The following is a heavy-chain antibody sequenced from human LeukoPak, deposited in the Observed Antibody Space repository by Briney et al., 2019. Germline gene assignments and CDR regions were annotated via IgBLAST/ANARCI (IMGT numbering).Heavy chain of an antibody. CDR3: ARHHLIRAAADHDAFDI. J-gene: IGHJ3*02. Sequence: PSETLSLTCTVSGGSISSYYWSWIRQPPGKGLEWIGYIYYSGSTTYNPSLRNRVTISVDTSKNQFSLKLTSVTAADTAVYYCARHHLIRAAADHDAFDIWGRGTMVTVSS. V-gene: IGHV4-59*01. D-gene: IGHD6-13*01. CDR2: IYYSGST. CDR1: GGSISSYY.